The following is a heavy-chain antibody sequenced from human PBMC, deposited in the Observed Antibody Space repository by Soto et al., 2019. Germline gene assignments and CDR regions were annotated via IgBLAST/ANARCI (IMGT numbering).Heavy chain of an antibody. V-gene: IGHV1-69*06. Sequence: SVKVSCKASGGTFSSYAISWVRQAPGQGLEWMGGIIPIFGTANYAQKFQGRVTITADKSTSTAYMELSSLRSEDTAVYYCARAYGGAVPAARTDTLRYFDWSYGMDVWGQGSSVTVSS. CDR3: ARAYGGAVPAARTDTLRYFDWSYGMDV. D-gene: IGHD3-9*01. CDR1: GGTFSSYA. CDR2: IIPIFGTA. J-gene: IGHJ6*02.